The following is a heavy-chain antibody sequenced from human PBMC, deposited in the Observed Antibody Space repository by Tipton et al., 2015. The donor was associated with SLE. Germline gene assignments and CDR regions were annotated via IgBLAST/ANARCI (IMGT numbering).Heavy chain of an antibody. J-gene: IGHJ4*02. D-gene: IGHD6-19*01. CDR3: ATKREAVTGTPFDY. Sequence: SLRLSCAGSGIILSGHALHWVRQLPGGGLEWVAGISADGNHKNYADSVEGRFTISRDNSANTLSLQMHSLRLEDTALYYCATKREAVTGTPFDYWGQGPLVNVSS. CDR1: GIILSGHA. CDR2: ISADGNHK. V-gene: IGHV3-30*04.